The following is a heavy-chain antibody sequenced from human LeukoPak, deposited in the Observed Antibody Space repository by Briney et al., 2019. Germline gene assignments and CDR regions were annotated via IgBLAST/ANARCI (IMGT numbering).Heavy chain of an antibody. V-gene: IGHV3-30-3*01. Sequence: GGSLRLSCAASGFTFSSYAMHWVRQAPGKGLKWVAVISYDGSNKYYADSVKGRITISRDNSKNTLFLQMNSLRAEDTAVYYCAIGARMIGSSPFDYWGQGTLVTVSS. J-gene: IGHJ4*02. CDR1: GFTFSSYA. CDR2: ISYDGSNK. CDR3: AIGARMIGSSPFDY. D-gene: IGHD3-16*01.